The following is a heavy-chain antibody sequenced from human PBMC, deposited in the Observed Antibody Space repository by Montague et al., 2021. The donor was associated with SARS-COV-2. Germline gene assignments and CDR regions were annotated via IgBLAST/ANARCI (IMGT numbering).Heavy chain of an antibody. CDR2: ISQSGTA. Sequence: SETLSLTCAVYGGSFSVYYWSWLRQSPRSGLEWIAEISQSGTAHYNPSLESRVSISMDTSRNQFTLKLSSVTAADTAMYYCAREREVERAARTLGAFDMWGQGTMVTVSS. V-gene: IGHV4-34*01. CDR3: AREREVERAARTLGAFDM. D-gene: IGHD1-1*01. J-gene: IGHJ3*02. CDR1: GGSFSVYY.